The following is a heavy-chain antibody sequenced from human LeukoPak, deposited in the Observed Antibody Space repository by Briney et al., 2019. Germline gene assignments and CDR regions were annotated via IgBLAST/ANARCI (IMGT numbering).Heavy chain of an antibody. V-gene: IGHV4-61*01. D-gene: IGHD5-12*01. J-gene: IGHJ6*04. CDR2: IYYSGST. Sequence: SETLSLTCTVSGGSVSSGSYYWSWIRQPPGKGLEWIGYIYYSGSTNYNPSLKSRVTISVDTSKNQFSLKLSSVTAADTAVYYCARMKEGLRFWYYYYGMDVWGKGTTVTVSS. CDR3: ARMKEGLRFWYYYYGMDV. CDR1: GGSVSSGSYY.